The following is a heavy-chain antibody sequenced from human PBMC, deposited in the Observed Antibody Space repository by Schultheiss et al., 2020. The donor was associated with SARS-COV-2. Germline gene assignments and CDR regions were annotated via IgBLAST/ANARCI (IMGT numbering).Heavy chain of an antibody. D-gene: IGHD2-15*01. CDR2: INPNYFAT. J-gene: IGHJ6*02. Sequence: ASVKVSCKASGYTFTSYDINWLRQAPGQGLEWMGRINPNYFATNYAQKFQGRVTMTRDTSTSTAYMELTSLTSDDTAVYYCARMEGSSLFRDDGMDVWGQGTTVTVSS. CDR1: GYTFTSYD. CDR3: ARMEGSSLFRDDGMDV. V-gene: IGHV1-2*06.